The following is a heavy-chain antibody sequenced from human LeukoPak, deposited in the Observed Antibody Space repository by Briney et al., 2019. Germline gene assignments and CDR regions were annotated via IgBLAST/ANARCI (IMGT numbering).Heavy chain of an antibody. D-gene: IGHD3-22*01. V-gene: IGHV3-23*01. CDR2: ISGSGGST. CDR3: AKDVPTYYYDSSSYPRGAFDI. Sequence: GGSLRLSCAASGFTFSSYAMSWVRQAPGKGLEWVSAISGSGGSTYYADSVKGRFTISRDNSKNTLYLQMNSLRAEDTAVYYCAKDVPTYYYDSSSYPRGAFDIWGQGTMVTVSS. CDR1: GFTFSSYA. J-gene: IGHJ3*02.